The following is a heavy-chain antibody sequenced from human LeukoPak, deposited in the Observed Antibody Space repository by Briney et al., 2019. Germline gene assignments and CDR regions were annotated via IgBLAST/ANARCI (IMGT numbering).Heavy chain of an antibody. CDR2: ISTYNGKT. J-gene: IGHJ4*02. Sequence: ASVKVSCKASGYTFSSYSITWVRQAPGQGLEWMGWISTYNGKTNYAQKLQGRVTMTTDTSTSTAYMELSSLRSEDTAVYYCARGREEVATIDYYFDYWGQGTLVTVSS. CDR1: GYTFSSYS. CDR3: ARGREEVATIDYYFDY. D-gene: IGHD5-24*01. V-gene: IGHV1-18*01.